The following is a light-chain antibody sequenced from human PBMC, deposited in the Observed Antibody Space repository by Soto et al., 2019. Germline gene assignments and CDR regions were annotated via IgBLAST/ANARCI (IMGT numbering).Light chain of an antibody. V-gene: IGKV1-39*01. J-gene: IGKJ4*01. CDR1: QSISRY. CDR3: QQSHTPPLT. CDR2: AAS. Sequence: DLQMTKTPSHLSASVGDRVTVTCRASQSISRYLNWYQQKPGNAPKLLIYAASNLQSGVPSRFSGSGSGTDFNLTISSLHPEDFATYFCQQSHTPPLTLGGGTKVDI.